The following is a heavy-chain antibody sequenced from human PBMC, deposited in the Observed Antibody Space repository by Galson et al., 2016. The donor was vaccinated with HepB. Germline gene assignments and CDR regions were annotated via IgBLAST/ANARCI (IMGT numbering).Heavy chain of an antibody. V-gene: IGHV3-23*01. J-gene: IGHJ4*02. CDR1: GFTFSNYG. D-gene: IGHD1-26*01. Sequence: SLRLSCAASGFTFSNYGMTWVRQAPGKGLEVVSSISRSGDSTDYADSVKGRFTISRDNSKNTLYLQMNSLRAEDTAVYYCAKDNWVGATGYFDYWGQGTLVTVSS. CDR2: ISRSGDST. CDR3: AKDNWVGATGYFDY.